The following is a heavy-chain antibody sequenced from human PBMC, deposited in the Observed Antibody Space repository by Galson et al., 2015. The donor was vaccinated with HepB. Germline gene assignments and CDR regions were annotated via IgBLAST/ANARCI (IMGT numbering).Heavy chain of an antibody. CDR3: ARGGIQLWLSTYMDV. CDR2: IVVGSGNT. CDR1: GFTFTSSA. D-gene: IGHD5-18*01. V-gene: IGHV1-58*02. Sequence: SVKVSCKASGFTFTSSAMQWVRQARGQRLEWIGWIVVGSGNTNYAQKFQGRVTITADESTSTAYMELSSLRSEDTAVYYCARGGIQLWLSTYMDVWGKGTTVTVSS. J-gene: IGHJ6*03.